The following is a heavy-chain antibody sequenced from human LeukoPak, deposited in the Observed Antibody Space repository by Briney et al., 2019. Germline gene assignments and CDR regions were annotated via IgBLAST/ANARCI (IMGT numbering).Heavy chain of an antibody. Sequence: GGSLRLSCAASGFTFGNYAMTWVRQAPGKGLEWVSSISSSSSYIYYADSVKGRFTISRDNTKNSLYLQMNSLRAEDTAVYYCARNLRLGELSRHLYYYYGMDVWGQGTTVTVSS. V-gene: IGHV3-21*01. CDR3: ARNLRLGELSRHLYYYYGMDV. CDR2: ISSSSSYI. D-gene: IGHD3-16*02. CDR1: GFTFGNYA. J-gene: IGHJ6*02.